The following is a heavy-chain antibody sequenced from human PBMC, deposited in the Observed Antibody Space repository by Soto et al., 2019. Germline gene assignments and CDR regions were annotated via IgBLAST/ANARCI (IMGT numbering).Heavy chain of an antibody. J-gene: IGHJ4*02. CDR3: ARDNGYDAATLDY. CDR1: GFTFSTCS. D-gene: IGHD5-12*01. Sequence: EVQLVESGGRMVKPGGSLRLSCAASGFTFSTCSMNWVRQAPGKGLEWVSSISGSSRNMYYADSVKGRFSISRDNAKNSLYLQMNSPRAEDTAVYYCARDNGYDAATLDYWGQGTLVTVSS. V-gene: IGHV3-21*02. CDR2: ISGSSRNM.